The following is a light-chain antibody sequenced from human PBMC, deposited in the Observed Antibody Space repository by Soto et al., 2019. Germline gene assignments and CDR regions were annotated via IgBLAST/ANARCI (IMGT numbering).Light chain of an antibody. Sequence: QSVLTQPASVSGSPGQSITISCTGTSSDVGGYIYVSWYRQHPGKAPKLMIYDVTSRPSGVSYRFSGSKSGNTASLTISGLQAEDEADYYCSSYTTSSSYVFGTGTKGTVL. CDR2: DVT. CDR3: SSYTTSSSYV. J-gene: IGLJ1*01. CDR1: SSDVGGYIY. V-gene: IGLV2-14*01.